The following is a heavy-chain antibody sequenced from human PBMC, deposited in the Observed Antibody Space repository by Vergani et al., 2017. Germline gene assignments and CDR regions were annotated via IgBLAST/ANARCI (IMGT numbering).Heavy chain of an antibody. CDR2: IHHSGAT. J-gene: IGHJ3*02. Sequence: QVQLQESGPGLVKPSETLSLTCTVSGSSISNNFWSWIRRPPGKGLEWIGYIHHSGATNSKTSLRSRVSISVDTSKSSCSLRLRSVTTADTAMYYCARDTFHVDSENYVVIFDSWGQETMVIVSS. CDR1: GSSISNNF. D-gene: IGHD3-16*02. CDR3: ARDTFHVDSENYVVIFDS. V-gene: IGHV4-59*12.